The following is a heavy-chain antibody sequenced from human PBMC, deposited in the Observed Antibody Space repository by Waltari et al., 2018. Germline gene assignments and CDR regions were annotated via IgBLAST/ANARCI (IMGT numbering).Heavy chain of an antibody. Sequence: QVQLVESGGGVVQPGRSLRLSCAASGFTFRSYAMHWVRQAPGKGLEWVAVISYDGSNKYYADSVKGRFTISRDNSKNTLYLQMNSLRAEDTAVYYCARDGGGTRLPDYWGQGTLVTVSS. CDR3: ARDGGGTRLPDY. J-gene: IGHJ4*02. CDR2: ISYDGSNK. CDR1: GFTFRSYA. V-gene: IGHV3-30-3*01. D-gene: IGHD3-16*01.